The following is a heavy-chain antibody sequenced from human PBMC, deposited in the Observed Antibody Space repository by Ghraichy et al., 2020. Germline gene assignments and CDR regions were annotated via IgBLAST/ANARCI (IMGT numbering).Heavy chain of an antibody. V-gene: IGHV3-48*02. J-gene: IGHJ6*02. D-gene: IGHD4-23*01. CDR3: ARASRVVRFYYYDGMDV. CDR1: GFTFSSYS. CDR2: ITSSSRTI. Sequence: GVLRLSCVGSGFTFSSYSMNWVRQSPGKGLEWVSYITSSSRTIFYADSVKGRFTISRDNAQDSLYLQMNSLRDEDTAVYYCARASRVVRFYYYDGMDVWGQGTTVTVSS.